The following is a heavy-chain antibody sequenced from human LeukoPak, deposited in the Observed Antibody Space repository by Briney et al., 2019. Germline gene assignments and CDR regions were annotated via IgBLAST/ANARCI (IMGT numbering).Heavy chain of an antibody. V-gene: IGHV3-74*01. CDR3: ARDSGPGQLWTLVDY. CDR2: INSDGSRT. CDR1: GFTFSSYW. Sequence: GGSLRLSCAASGFTFSSYWMHWVRQAPGKGLVWVSRINSDGSRTSYADSVKGRFTISRDNAKNTLYLQMNSLGAEDTAVYYCARDSGPGQLWTLVDYWGQGTLVTVSS. D-gene: IGHD5-18*01. J-gene: IGHJ4*02.